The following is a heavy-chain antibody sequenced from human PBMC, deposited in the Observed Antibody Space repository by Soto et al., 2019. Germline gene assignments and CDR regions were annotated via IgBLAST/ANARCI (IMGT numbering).Heavy chain of an antibody. D-gene: IGHD6-19*01. CDR2: MNPNSGNT. V-gene: IGHV1-8*01. J-gene: IGHJ2*01. CDR1: GYTFTSYD. Sequence: QVQLVQSGAEVKKPGASVKVSCKASGYTFTSYDINWVRQAPGQGLEWMGWMNPNSGNTGYAQKFQGRVSMTRSTWISTAYMERSSLRSEDTAVYYCAGGNRGSGWLHTYLYFDLWGRGTLVTVSS. CDR3: AGGNRGSGWLHTYLYFDL.